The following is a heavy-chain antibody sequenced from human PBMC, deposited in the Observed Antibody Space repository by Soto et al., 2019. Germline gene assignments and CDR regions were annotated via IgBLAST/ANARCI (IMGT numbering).Heavy chain of an antibody. CDR2: ISSSGSTI. Sequence: GGSLRLSCAASGVTFSDYYMSWIRQAPGKGLEWVSYISSSGSTIYYADSVKGRFTISRDNAKNSLYLQMNSLRAEDTAVYYCAREEEYRIVRALDIWGQGTMVTVSS. J-gene: IGHJ3*02. CDR1: GVTFSDYY. D-gene: IGHD3-22*01. V-gene: IGHV3-11*01. CDR3: AREEEYRIVRALDI.